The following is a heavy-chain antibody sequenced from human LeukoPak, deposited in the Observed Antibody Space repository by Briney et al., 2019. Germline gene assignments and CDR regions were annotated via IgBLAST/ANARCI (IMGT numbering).Heavy chain of an antibody. CDR1: GFTFSKYW. V-gene: IGHV3-7*03. Sequence: GGSLRLSCAASGFTFSKYWMSWVRQVPGKGLEWVVNINERGNEKNYVDSVKGRFTISRDNTKNSLYLQMNSLRAEDTAVYYCARAWGHGDYWGQGTLVTVSS. CDR2: INERGNEK. D-gene: IGHD7-27*01. CDR3: ARAWGHGDY. J-gene: IGHJ4*02.